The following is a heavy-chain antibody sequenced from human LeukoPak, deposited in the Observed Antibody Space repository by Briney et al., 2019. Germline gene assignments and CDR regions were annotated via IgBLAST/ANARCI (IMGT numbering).Heavy chain of an antibody. CDR3: ARDNYGDYPHYYYGMDV. CDR1: GYTFTGYY. Sequence: EASVKVSCKASGYTFTGYYMHWVRQAPGQGLEWMGWINPNSGGTNYAQKFQGRVTMTRDTSISTAYMELSRLRSDDTAVYYCARDNYGDYPHYYYGMDVWGQGTTVTVSS. D-gene: IGHD4-17*01. V-gene: IGHV1-2*02. J-gene: IGHJ6*02. CDR2: INPNSGGT.